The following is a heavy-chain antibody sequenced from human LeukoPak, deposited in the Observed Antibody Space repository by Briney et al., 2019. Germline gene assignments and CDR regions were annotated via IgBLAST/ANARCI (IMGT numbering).Heavy chain of an antibody. D-gene: IGHD3-22*01. V-gene: IGHV4-59*06. CDR1: GGSISSYY. Sequence: SETLSLTCTVSGGSISSYYWSWIRQPPGKGLEWIGYIYYSGSTYYNPSLKSRVTISVDTSKNQFSLKLSSVTAADTAVYYCARCRGYDSSGYAPYFDYWGQGTLVTVSS. CDR3: ARCRGYDSSGYAPYFDY. J-gene: IGHJ4*02. CDR2: IYYSGST.